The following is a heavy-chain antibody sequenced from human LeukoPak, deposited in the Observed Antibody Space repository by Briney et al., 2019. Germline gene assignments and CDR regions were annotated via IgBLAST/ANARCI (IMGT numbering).Heavy chain of an antibody. V-gene: IGHV3-23*01. CDR3: AKDLGKTKIAALAY. CDR1: GFTFNNYS. D-gene: IGHD6-6*01. J-gene: IGHJ4*02. CDR2: ISGSGGST. Sequence: PGGSLRLSCAASGFTFNNYSMNWVRQAPGKGLQWVSAISGSGGSTYYADSVKGRFTISRDNSKNTLYLQMNSLRAEDTAVYYCAKDLGKTKIAALAYWGQGTLVTVSS.